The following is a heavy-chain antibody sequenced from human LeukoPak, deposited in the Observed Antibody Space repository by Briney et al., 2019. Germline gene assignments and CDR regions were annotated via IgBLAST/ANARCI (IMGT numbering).Heavy chain of an antibody. CDR1: GDSISSGSYY. CDR3: ARGRPTYNWFDP. J-gene: IGHJ5*02. Sequence: SETLSLTCTVSGDSISSGSYYWSWIRQPAGKGLEWIGRIYTSGSTNYNPSLKSRVTISVDTSKNQFSLKLSSVTAADTAVYYCARGRPTYNWFDPWGQGTLVTVSS. V-gene: IGHV4-61*02. CDR2: IYTSGST.